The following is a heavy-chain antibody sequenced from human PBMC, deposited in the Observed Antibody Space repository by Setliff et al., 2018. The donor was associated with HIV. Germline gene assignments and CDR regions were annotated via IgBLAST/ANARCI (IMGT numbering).Heavy chain of an antibody. V-gene: IGHV4-4*07. CDR2: IYTSGST. CDR3: ARGRYDYVWARAFDI. CDR1: DGSISSYY. Sequence: PSETLSLTCTVSDGSISSYYWSWIRQPAGKGLEWIGRIYTSGSTNYNPSLKSRVTISVDTSKNQFSLKLSSVTAADTAVYYCARGRYDYVWARAFDIWGQGTMVTVSS. J-gene: IGHJ3*02. D-gene: IGHD3-16*01.